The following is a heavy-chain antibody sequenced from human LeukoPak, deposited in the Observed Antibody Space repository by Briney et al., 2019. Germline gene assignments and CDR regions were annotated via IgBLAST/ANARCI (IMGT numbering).Heavy chain of an antibody. D-gene: IGHD4-17*01. V-gene: IGHV1-69*13. CDR1: GGTFSSYA. CDR2: IIPIFGTA. CDR3: ARGRDDYGDCGGNYYFDY. J-gene: IGHJ4*02. Sequence: GASVKVSCKASGGTFSSYAISWVRQAPGQGLEWMGGIIPIFGTANYAQKFQGRVTITADESTSTAYMELSSLRSEDTAVYYCARGRDDYGDCGGNYYFDYWGQGTLVTVSS.